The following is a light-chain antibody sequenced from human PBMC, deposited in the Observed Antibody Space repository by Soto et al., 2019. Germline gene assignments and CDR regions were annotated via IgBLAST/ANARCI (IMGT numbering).Light chain of an antibody. CDR2: DVS. V-gene: IGLV2-14*01. CDR3: SSYTSSSTYV. J-gene: IGLJ1*01. CDR1: SSDVGGYNY. Sequence: QSVLTQPASVSGSPGQSITISCTGASSDVGGYNYVSWYQQHPGKAPKLMIYDVSNRPSGFSNRFSGSKSVNTASLTISGLQAEDEADYYCSSYTSSSTYVFGTGTKLTVL.